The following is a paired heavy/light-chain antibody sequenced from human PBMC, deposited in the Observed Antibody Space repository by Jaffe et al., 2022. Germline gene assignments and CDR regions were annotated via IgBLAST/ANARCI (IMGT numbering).Heavy chain of an antibody. CDR2: INPYSGGT. CDR1: GYTFTGHH. Sequence: QVQLVQSGAEVKKPGASVKVSCKASGYTFTGHHMHWVRQAPGQGLEWMGWINPYSGGTNNAQKFQGRVTMTRDTSISTAYMELTRLTSDDTAVYYCARDQTSSTLGYYYYMDVWGKGTTVTVSS. D-gene: IGHD6-13*01. J-gene: IGHJ6*03. V-gene: IGHV1-2*02. CDR3: ARDQTSSTLGYYYYMDV.
Light chain of an antibody. Sequence: EIVLTQSPATLSLSPGERATLSCRASQSVSTQLAWYQQKPGQAPRLLIYDASNRATGIPARFSGSGSGTDFTLTISSLEPEDFAVYYCQQRSNWPSTFGGGTKVEIK. CDR1: QSVSTQ. CDR3: QQRSNWPST. V-gene: IGKV3-11*01. CDR2: DAS. J-gene: IGKJ4*01.